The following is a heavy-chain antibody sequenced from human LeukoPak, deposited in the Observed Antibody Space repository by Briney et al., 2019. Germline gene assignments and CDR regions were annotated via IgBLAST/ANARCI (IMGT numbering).Heavy chain of an antibody. CDR2: ISSSSSYI. V-gene: IGHV3-21*01. CDR3: AREWGIAATDY. CDR1: GFTFSSYS. D-gene: IGHD6-25*01. Sequence: GGSLRLSCAASGFTFSSYSMNWVRQAPGKGLEWVSSISSSSSYIYYADSLKGRFTISRDNSKNSLYLQMNSLRAEDTAVYYCAREWGIAATDYWGQGTLVTVSS. J-gene: IGHJ4*02.